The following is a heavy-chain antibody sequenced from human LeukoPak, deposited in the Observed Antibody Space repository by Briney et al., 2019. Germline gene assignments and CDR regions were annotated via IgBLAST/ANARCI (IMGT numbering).Heavy chain of an antibody. D-gene: IGHD3-3*01. Sequence: ASVKVSCKVSGYTLTELSMHWVRQAPGKGLEWMGGFDPEDGETIYAQKFQGRVTMTEDTSTDTAYMELSSLRSEDTAVYYCARDPPTNTIFGVVTDYWGQGTLVTVSS. J-gene: IGHJ4*02. CDR1: GYTLTELS. CDR2: FDPEDGET. V-gene: IGHV1-24*01. CDR3: ARDPPTNTIFGVVTDY.